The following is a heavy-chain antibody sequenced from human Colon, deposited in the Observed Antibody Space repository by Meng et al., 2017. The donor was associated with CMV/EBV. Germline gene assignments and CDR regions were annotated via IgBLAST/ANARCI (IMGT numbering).Heavy chain of an antibody. CDR3: TRRGPTGDY. D-gene: IGHD2-15*01. CDR1: GFTFSGTA. Sequence: GESLKISCAASGFTFSGTAMHWVRQASGKGLEWVGRIRSKANSYATAYAASVKGRFTISRDDSKNTAYLQMNSLKTEDTAVYYCTRRGPTGDYWGQGTLVTVSS. V-gene: IGHV3-73*01. CDR2: IRSKANSYAT. J-gene: IGHJ4*02.